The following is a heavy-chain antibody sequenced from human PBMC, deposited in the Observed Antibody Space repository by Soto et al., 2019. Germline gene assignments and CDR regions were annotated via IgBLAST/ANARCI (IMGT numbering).Heavy chain of an antibody. CDR2: IKQDGSEK. V-gene: IGHV3-7*01. D-gene: IGHD2-21*02. J-gene: IGHJ4*02. CDR3: SRDAPSNCGGDCYLFDY. CDR1: GFTFSSYW. Sequence: EVQLVESGGGLVQPGGSLRHSCAASGFTFSSYWMSWVRQAPGKGLEWVANIKQDGSEKYYVDSVKGRFTISRDNAKNSLYLQMNSLRSEDTVVYYCSRDAPSNCGGDCYLFDYWGQVTLVTVSS.